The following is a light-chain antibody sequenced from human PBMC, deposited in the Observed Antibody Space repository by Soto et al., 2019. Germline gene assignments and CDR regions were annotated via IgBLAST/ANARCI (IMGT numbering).Light chain of an antibody. J-gene: IGKJ2*01. CDR3: QQRINWPYT. CDR2: DAS. CDR1: QRVSSY. Sequence: EIVLTQSPATLSLSPGERATRSCRASQRVSSYLVWYQQKPGQAPGLVIYDASNRATGIPARFSASGSGTDFTLTISSLAPEDFAIYYCQQRINWPYTFGQGTKLEIK. V-gene: IGKV3-11*01.